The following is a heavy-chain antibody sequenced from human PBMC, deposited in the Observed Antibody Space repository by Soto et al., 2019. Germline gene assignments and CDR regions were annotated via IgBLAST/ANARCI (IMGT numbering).Heavy chain of an antibody. CDR2: IIPTVDIA. V-gene: IGHV1-69*04. CDR1: GGTFSTYT. Sequence: SVKGSCKASGGTFSTYTISWVRQAPGQGLEWMGRIIPTVDIANYAHKFQGRVTITADKSTTTAYMELSSLRSEDTALYYCARDRGYCSTPTCFKPIDYWGQGTLVTVSS. J-gene: IGHJ4*02. CDR3: ARDRGYCSTPTCFKPIDY. D-gene: IGHD2-2*01.